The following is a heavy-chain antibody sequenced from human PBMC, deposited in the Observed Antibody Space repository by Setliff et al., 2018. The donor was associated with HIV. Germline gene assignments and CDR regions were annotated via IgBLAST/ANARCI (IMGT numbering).Heavy chain of an antibody. Sequence: PSETLSLTCTVSGGSISSDDYYWSWIRQPPGKGLEWIGYIYYSGTTNYNPSLKSRVTIAVDTFKNQFSLRLRSVTAADTAVYDCARVSCSSWYSIPRYYYYSMDVWGNGTTVTVSS. CDR3: ARVSCSSWYSIPRYYYYSMDV. D-gene: IGHD6-13*01. J-gene: IGHJ6*03. V-gene: IGHV4-61*08. CDR1: GGSISSDDYY. CDR2: IYYSGTT.